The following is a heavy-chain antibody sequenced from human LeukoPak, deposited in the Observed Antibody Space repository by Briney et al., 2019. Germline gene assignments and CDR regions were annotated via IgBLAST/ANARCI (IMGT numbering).Heavy chain of an antibody. CDR1: GFTFSRYA. J-gene: IGHJ4*02. CDR3: AKVAKYYYGSETYYFFEH. Sequence: PGGPLRLSCAASGFTFSRYAMTWVRQAPGKGLEWVANINQDGTEKYYVDSVKGRFTISRDNAKNSLCLQMNSPRVEDTAVYYCAKVAKYYYGSETYYFFEHWGQGTPVTASS. V-gene: IGHV3-7*01. D-gene: IGHD3-10*01. CDR2: INQDGTEK.